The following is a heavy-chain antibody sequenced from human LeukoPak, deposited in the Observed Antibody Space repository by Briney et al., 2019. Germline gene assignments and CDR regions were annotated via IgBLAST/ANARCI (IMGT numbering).Heavy chain of an antibody. Sequence: GGSLRLSCAASGFTFSNYWMHWVRQAPGKGLVWVSRISSDESITSYADSVKGRFTISRDNAKNTLFLQMNGLRTEDTAVYYCARALGWSGYFDYWGQGTLVTVSS. D-gene: IGHD3-3*01. CDR1: GFTFSNYW. J-gene: IGHJ4*02. CDR3: ARALGWSGYFDY. V-gene: IGHV3-74*01. CDR2: ISSDESIT.